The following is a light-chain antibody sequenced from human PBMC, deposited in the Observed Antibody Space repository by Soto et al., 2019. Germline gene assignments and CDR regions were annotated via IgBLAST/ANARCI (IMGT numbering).Light chain of an antibody. CDR3: AAWDDSLNGHVV. Sequence: QLVLTQPPSASGTPGQRVTISCSGSSSNIGSNTVNWYQLLPGTAPKLLIYSNNQRPSGVPDRFSGSKSGTSASLAISGLQSEDEADYYCAAWDDSLNGHVVFGGGTKLTVL. V-gene: IGLV1-44*01. J-gene: IGLJ2*01. CDR1: SSNIGSNT. CDR2: SNN.